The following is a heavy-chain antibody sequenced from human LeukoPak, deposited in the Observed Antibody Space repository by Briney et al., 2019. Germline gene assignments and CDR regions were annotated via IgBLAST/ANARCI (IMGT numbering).Heavy chain of an antibody. Sequence: SETLSLTCTVSGGSISSYYWSWIRQPPGKGLEWIGYIYYSGSTNYNPSLKSRVTISVDTSKNQFSLKLSSVTAADTAVYYCASSYYYDSSGYYHFDYWSQGTLVTVSS. D-gene: IGHD3-22*01. CDR3: ASSYYYDSSGYYHFDY. J-gene: IGHJ4*02. V-gene: IGHV4-59*01. CDR2: IYYSGST. CDR1: GGSISSYY.